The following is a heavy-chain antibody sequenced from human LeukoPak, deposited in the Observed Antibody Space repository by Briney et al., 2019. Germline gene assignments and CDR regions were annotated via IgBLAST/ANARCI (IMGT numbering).Heavy chain of an antibody. J-gene: IGHJ3*02. CDR1: GYTFTTCA. CDR3: TIGLAGDWDAFDI. V-gene: IGHV1-3*01. D-gene: IGHD6-19*01. CDR2: IHADSGNT. Sequence: ASVKVSCKTPGYTFTTCAVHWVRQAPGQRLEWMGRIHADSGNTKYSQKLQGRVAIARDTSASTIYMELTSLRIEDTAVYFCTIGLAGDWDAFDIWGLGTMVTVSS.